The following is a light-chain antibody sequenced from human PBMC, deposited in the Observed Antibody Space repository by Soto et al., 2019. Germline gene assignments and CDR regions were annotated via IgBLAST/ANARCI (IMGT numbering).Light chain of an antibody. CDR1: QSISSW. CDR3: QQYKSAYT. J-gene: IGKJ2*01. V-gene: IGKV1-5*01. Sequence: DIQMTQSPSTLSASVGDRVTITCRASQSISSWLAWYQQKPGKAHKLLIYDASSLESGVPSRFSGSGSGTEFTLTISSLQPDDVATYYCQQYKSAYTFGQGTKLEIK. CDR2: DAS.